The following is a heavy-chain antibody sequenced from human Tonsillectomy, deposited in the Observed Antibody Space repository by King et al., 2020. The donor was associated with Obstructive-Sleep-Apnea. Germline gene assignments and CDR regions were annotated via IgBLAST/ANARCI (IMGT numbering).Heavy chain of an antibody. CDR1: GITLSDYY. J-gene: IGHJ3*01. V-gene: IGHV3-11*01. CDR2: ISSSNTGSTI. CDR3: ARRVAFDV. Sequence: VQLVESGGGLVKPGGSLRLSCAGSGITLSDYYMSCIRQAPGKGLEWVAYISSSNTGSTIYYSDSLKGRFAISRDNAKNPVYLQMNSLTAEDTAVYYCARRVAFDVWGQGTTVIVSS.